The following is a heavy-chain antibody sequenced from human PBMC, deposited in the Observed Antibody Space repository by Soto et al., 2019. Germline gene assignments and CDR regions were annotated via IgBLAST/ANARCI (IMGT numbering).Heavy chain of an antibody. Sequence: EVQLVESGGGLVQPGGSLRLSCAASGFTFSSYSMNWVRQAPGKGLEWVSYISSSSSTIYYADSVKGRFTISRDNAKNSLYLQMNRLRDEDTAVYYCAREEDTAMVGRYYYYGMDVW. CDR1: GFTFSSYS. D-gene: IGHD5-18*01. J-gene: IGHJ6*01. CDR2: ISSSSSTI. V-gene: IGHV3-48*02. CDR3: AREEDTAMVGRYYYYGMDV.